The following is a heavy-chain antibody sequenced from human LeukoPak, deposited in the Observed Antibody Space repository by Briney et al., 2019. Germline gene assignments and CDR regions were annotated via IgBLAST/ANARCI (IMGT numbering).Heavy chain of an antibody. CDR3: GRGWPGYTSPLDY. V-gene: IGHV3-7*01. D-gene: IGHD5-12*01. CDR1: GLTFSHHW. CDR2: INQDGSEK. J-gene: IGHJ4*02. Sequence: SGGSLRLSCAASGLTFSHHWMNWVRQAPGEGLKWVATINQDGSEKHYVDSVKGRFIISRDNAKNSLFLQMNSLRAEDTAVYYCGRGWPGYTSPLDYWGQGILVAVSS.